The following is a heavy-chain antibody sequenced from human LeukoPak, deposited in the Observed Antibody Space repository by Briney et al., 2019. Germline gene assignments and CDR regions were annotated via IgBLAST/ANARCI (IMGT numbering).Heavy chain of an antibody. Sequence: PAETLSLTCAVYGGSFSVYYWSWIRQPPGKGLEWMGEMNHSGSTNYNPSLKSRVNISVDTSKNQFSLQLSSVTAADTAVYYCARAKQRLVDDAFDIWGQGTMVTVSS. CDR2: MNHSGST. J-gene: IGHJ3*02. V-gene: IGHV4-34*01. CDR3: ARAKQRLVDDAFDI. CDR1: GGSFSVYY. D-gene: IGHD6-13*01.